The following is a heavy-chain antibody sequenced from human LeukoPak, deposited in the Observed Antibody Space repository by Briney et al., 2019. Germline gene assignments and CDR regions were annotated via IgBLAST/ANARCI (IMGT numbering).Heavy chain of an antibody. J-gene: IGHJ4*02. Sequence: PSGTLSLTCAVSGGPIISSNWWSWVRQPPGKGLEWIGEIYHSGSTNYNPSLKSRVTISVDKSKNHFSLKLSSVTAADTAVYYCARADERSGYCDYWGQGTLVTVSS. V-gene: IGHV4-4*02. D-gene: IGHD3-22*01. CDR3: ARADERSGYCDY. CDR1: GGPIISSNW. CDR2: IYHSGST.